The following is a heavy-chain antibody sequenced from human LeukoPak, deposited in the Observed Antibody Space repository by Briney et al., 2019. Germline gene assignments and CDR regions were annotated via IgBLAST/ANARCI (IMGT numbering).Heavy chain of an antibody. Sequence: ASVKVSCKASGGTFSSYAISWVRQAPGQGLEWMGIINPSGGSTSYAQKFQGRVTMTRDTSTSTVYMELSSLRSDDTAVYYCARDSIYDILTGYYRGLGGGIGVDVWGKGTTVTVSS. J-gene: IGHJ6*04. D-gene: IGHD3-9*01. CDR1: GGTFSSYA. CDR2: INPSGGST. CDR3: ARDSIYDILTGYYRGLGGGIGVDV. V-gene: IGHV1-46*01.